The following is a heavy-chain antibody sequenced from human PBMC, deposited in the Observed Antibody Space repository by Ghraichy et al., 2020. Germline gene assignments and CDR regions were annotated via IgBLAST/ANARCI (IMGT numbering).Heavy chain of an antibody. CDR1: GFTFSSYS. D-gene: IGHD3-3*01. V-gene: IGHV3-21*01. CDR2: ISSSSSYI. J-gene: IGHJ4*02. Sequence: GGSLRLSCAASGFTFSSYSMNWVRQAPGKGLEWVSSISSSSSYIYYADSVKGRFTISRDNAKNSLYLQMNSLRAEDTAVYYCARIPTNFWSGYRYYFDYWGQGTLVTVSS. CDR3: ARIPTNFWSGYRYYFDY.